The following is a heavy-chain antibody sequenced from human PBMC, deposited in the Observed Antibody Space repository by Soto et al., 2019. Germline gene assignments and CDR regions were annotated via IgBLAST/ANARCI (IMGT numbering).Heavy chain of an antibody. J-gene: IGHJ5*02. CDR2: IYYSGST. CDR1: GDSISNSIYY. V-gene: IGHV4-39*01. Sequence: QLQLQESGPGLVKPSETLSLTCTISGDSISNSIYYWGWIRQPPGKGLEWIGSIYYSGSTYYNPSLKSRVTISVDTSRNQFSLKLRSVTAGDTAVYHCARTGYGSGRTWFDPWGQGTLVTVSS. CDR3: ARTGYGSGRTWFDP. D-gene: IGHD3-10*01.